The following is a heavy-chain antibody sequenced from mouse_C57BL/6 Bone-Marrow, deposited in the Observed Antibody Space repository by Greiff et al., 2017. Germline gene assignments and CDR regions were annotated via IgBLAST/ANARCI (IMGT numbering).Heavy chain of an antibody. V-gene: IGHV5-9*01. J-gene: IGHJ1*03. D-gene: IGHD1-1*01. CDR2: ISGGGGNT. CDR3: SRQVTTVLATKYFDV. Sequence: EVQVVESGGGLVKPGGSLKLSCAASGFTFSSYTMSWVRQTPEKRLQWVAAISGGGGNTYSPDRVKGRFTISRDNDKNILYLQMSRLRSEDTALYYCSRQVTTVLATKYFDVWGTGTTVTVSS. CDR1: GFTFSSYT.